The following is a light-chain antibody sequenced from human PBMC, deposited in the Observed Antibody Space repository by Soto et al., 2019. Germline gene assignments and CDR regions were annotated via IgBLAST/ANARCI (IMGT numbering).Light chain of an antibody. Sequence: EIVLTQSPGTLSFSPGERATLSCRASQSISSNYLAWYQQKPGQAPRILIYGASSRATGIPDRFSGSGSGTNFTLTISRLEPEDSAIYYCQQYGSWTFGQGTKVEIK. CDR3: QQYGSWT. J-gene: IGKJ1*01. CDR2: GAS. V-gene: IGKV3-20*01. CDR1: QSISSNY.